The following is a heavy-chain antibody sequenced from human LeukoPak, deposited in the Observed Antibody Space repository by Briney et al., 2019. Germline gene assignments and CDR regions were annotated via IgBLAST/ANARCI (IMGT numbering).Heavy chain of an antibody. CDR1: GYTFTSYG. CDR3: ARVYYDSSGYFVDAFDI. J-gene: IGHJ3*02. D-gene: IGHD3-22*01. CDR2: VSAYNGNT. V-gene: IGHV1-18*01. Sequence: ASVKVSCRAFGYTFTSYGISWVRQAPGQGLEWMGGVSAYNGNTHYAQNLQGRVTMTTDTSSRIVYMELRSLRSDDTAVYYCARVYYDSSGYFVDAFDIWGQGTMVTVSS.